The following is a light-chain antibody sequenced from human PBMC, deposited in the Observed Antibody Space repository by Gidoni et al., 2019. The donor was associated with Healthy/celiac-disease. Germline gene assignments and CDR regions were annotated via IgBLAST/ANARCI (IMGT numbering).Light chain of an antibody. V-gene: IGKV1-39*01. J-gene: IGKJ2*01. CDR2: AAS. Sequence: DIQMTQSPSSLSASVGDRVTITCRASQSISSYLNWYQQKPGKAPKLLIYAASSLQSGVPSRFSGSGSGTDVTLTISRLQPEDFATYYCQQSYSTPYTCGQGTKLEIK. CDR1: QSISSY. CDR3: QQSYSTPYT.